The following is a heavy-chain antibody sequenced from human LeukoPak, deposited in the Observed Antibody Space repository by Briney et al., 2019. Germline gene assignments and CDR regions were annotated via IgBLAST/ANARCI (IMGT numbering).Heavy chain of an antibody. CDR3: ARVYSSSWSTESYYYGMDV. D-gene: IGHD6-13*01. Sequence: ASVKVSCKASGYTFTSYGISWVRQAPGQGLEWMGWINPNNGNTNYAQKLQGRVTMTTDTSTSTAYMELSRLRSDDTAVYYCARVYSSSWSTESYYYGMDVWGQGTTVTVSS. V-gene: IGHV1-18*01. CDR2: INPNNGNT. CDR1: GYTFTSYG. J-gene: IGHJ6*02.